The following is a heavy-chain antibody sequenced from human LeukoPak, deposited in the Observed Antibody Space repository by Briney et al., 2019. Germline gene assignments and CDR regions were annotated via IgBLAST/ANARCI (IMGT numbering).Heavy chain of an antibody. CDR2: INQDGSKK. J-gene: IGHJ4*02. D-gene: IGHD4-23*01. Sequence: GGSLRLSCAASGFTLTIFWMACVRQVPGKGLEWVANINQDGSKKYYLDSVKGRFTISRDIAENSLYLQMNSLRVEDTAIYYCARVDYTGNGNLYWGQGTLVTVSS. CDR1: GFTLTIFW. CDR3: ARVDYTGNGNLY. V-gene: IGHV3-7*01.